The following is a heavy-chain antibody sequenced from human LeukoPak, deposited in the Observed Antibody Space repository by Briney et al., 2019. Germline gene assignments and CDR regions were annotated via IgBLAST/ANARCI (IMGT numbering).Heavy chain of an antibody. Sequence: SETLSLTCTVSGGSISSYYWSWIRQPPGKGLEWIGYIYYSGSTNYNPFLKSRVTISVDTSKNQFSLKLSSVTAADTAVYYCARLSYYDSSGYYYTDAFDIWGQGTMVTVSS. V-gene: IGHV4-59*01. CDR1: GGSISSYY. CDR3: ARLSYYDSSGYYYTDAFDI. CDR2: IYYSGST. J-gene: IGHJ3*02. D-gene: IGHD3-22*01.